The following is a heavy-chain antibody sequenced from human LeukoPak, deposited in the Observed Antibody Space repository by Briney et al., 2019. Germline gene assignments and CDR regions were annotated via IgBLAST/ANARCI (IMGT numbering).Heavy chain of an antibody. J-gene: IGHJ4*02. Sequence: GASVKVSCKASGYTFTGYYIHWVRQAPGQGLEWMGWINPNSGGTNYAQKFQGRVTMTRDTSISTAYMELSRLRSDDTAVYYCARDLQAVDIEEYWGQGTLVTVSS. CDR2: INPNSGGT. D-gene: IGHD2-2*03. CDR1: GYTFTGYY. V-gene: IGHV1-2*02. CDR3: ARDLQAVDIEEY.